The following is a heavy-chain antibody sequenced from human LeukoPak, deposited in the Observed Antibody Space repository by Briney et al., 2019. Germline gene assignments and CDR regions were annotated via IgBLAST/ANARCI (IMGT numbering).Heavy chain of an antibody. Sequence: GGSLRLSCAASGFTFGSYGMHWVRQAPGKGLEWVAYIRYDGVNDYYADSVRGRFTISRDISKNTLYLQMNSLRAEDTALYYCAKDMGVTPFYYYYGMDVWGQGTTVTVSS. D-gene: IGHD2-21*02. CDR3: AKDMGVTPFYYYYGMDV. V-gene: IGHV3-30*02. CDR2: IRYDGVND. CDR1: GFTFGSYG. J-gene: IGHJ6*02.